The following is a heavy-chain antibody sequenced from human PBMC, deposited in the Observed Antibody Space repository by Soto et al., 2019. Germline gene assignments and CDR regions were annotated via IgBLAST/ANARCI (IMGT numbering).Heavy chain of an antibody. V-gene: IGHV3-30*18. D-gene: IGHD2-21*01. J-gene: IGHJ4*02. CDR3: AKIDGDFDY. Sequence: PGGSLRLSCAASGFTFSSYGMHWVRQAPGKGLEWVAVISYDGSNKYYADSVKGRFTISRDNSKNTLYLQMNSLRAEDTAVYYCAKIDGDFDYWGQGTLVTVSS. CDR1: GFTFSSYG. CDR2: ISYDGSNK.